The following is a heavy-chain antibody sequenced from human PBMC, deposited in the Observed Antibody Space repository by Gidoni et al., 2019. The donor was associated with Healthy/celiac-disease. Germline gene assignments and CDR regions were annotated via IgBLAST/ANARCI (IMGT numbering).Heavy chain of an antibody. CDR1: GGSLSSGDYY. V-gene: IGHV4-30-4*01. D-gene: IGHD1-26*01. Sequence: QVQLQESGPGLVKPSQTLSLTCTVSGGSLSSGDYYWSWIRQPPGKGLEWIGYIYYSGSTYYNPSLKSRVTISVDTSKNQFSLKLSSVTAADTAVYYCAKDFGNGGSYYLDYFDYWGQGTLVTVSS. J-gene: IGHJ4*02. CDR2: IYYSGST. CDR3: AKDFGNGGSYYLDYFDY.